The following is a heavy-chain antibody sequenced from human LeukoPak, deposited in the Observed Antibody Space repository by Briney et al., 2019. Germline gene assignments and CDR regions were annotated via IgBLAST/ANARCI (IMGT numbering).Heavy chain of an antibody. J-gene: IGHJ6*03. D-gene: IGHD3-3*01. V-gene: IGHV4-61*02. CDR2: IYSRGST. Sequence: PSETLSLTCTVSGGSITSGTYFWRWIRQPAGKGLEWIGRIYSRGSTSYNPSLTSRVAISVDTSNNQFSLKLSSVTAADTAVYYCARTHYLRFLEDYYYYYLDVWGKGTTVTVSS. CDR3: ARTHYLRFLEDYYYYYLDV. CDR1: GGSITSGTYF.